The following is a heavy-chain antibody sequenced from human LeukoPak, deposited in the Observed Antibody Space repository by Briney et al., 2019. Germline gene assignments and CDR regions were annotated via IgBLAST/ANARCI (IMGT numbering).Heavy chain of an antibody. J-gene: IGHJ4*02. V-gene: IGHV5-51*01. CDR1: GYSITSYW. CDR3: ASTTVTAREKYYFEY. CDR2: IYPGDSDT. Sequence: GESLKISCKGSGYSITSYWVGWVRQMPGKGLEWMGIIYPGDSDTRYSPSFQGQVTISADKSISTAYLQWSSLKASDTAMYYCASTTVTAREKYYFEYWGQGTLVTVSS. D-gene: IGHD4-17*01.